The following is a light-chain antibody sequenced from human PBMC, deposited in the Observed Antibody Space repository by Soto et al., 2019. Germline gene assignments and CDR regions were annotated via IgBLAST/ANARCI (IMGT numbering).Light chain of an antibody. CDR1: SSDVGGYNY. J-gene: IGLJ1*01. CDR2: DVS. V-gene: IGLV2-14*01. Sequence: QSALTQPASVSGSPGQSITISCTGTSSDVGGYNYVSWYQQHPGKAPKLMIYDVSNRPSGVSNRFSGSKSGNTASLTISGLQPEDEADYYCSSYTSISTPSYVFGTGTKVTVL. CDR3: SSYTSISTPSYV.